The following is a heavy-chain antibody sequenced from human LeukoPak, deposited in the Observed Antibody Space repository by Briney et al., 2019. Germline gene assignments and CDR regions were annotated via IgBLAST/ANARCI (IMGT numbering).Heavy chain of an antibody. J-gene: IGHJ4*02. V-gene: IGHV3-48*03. CDR3: AKDPLRYSSGSFDY. CDR2: ISSSGSTI. Sequence: GGSLRLSCAASGFTFSSYEMNWVRQAPGKGLEWVSYISSSGSTIYYADSVKGRFTISRDNSKNTLYLQMNSLRAEDTAVYYCAKDPLRYSSGSFDYWGQGTLVTVSS. D-gene: IGHD6-19*01. CDR1: GFTFSSYE.